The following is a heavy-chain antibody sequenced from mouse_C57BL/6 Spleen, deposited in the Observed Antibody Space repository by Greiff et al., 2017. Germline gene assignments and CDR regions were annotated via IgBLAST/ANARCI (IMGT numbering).Heavy chain of an antibody. V-gene: IGHV1-61*01. CDR2: IYPSDSET. D-gene: IGHD1-1*01. J-gene: IGHJ1*03. CDR3: AREGDYYGSFDV. Sequence: QVQLQQPGAELVRPGSSVKLSCKASGYTFTSYWMDWVKQRPGQGLEWIGNIYPSDSETHYNQKFKDKATLTVDKSSSTAYMQLSSLTSEDSAVYYCAREGDYYGSFDVWGTGTTVTVSS. CDR1: GYTFTSYW.